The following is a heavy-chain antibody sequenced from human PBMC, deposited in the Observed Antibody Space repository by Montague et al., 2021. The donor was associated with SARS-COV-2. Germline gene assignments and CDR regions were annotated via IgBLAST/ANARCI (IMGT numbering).Heavy chain of an antibody. D-gene: IGHD3-10*01. CDR2: NSYSGST. J-gene: IGHJ5*02. Sequence: SETLSLTCTVSAGSISTNSYYWAWIRQPPGKGLEWIGSNSYSGSTYFNPSLESRLTMSVDTYKNHFSLKLSSVTAADTAVYCCSRLWDFYGSGSYKNSWFDPWGQGTRVTVSS. V-gene: IGHV4-39*02. CDR1: AGSISTNSYY. CDR3: SRLWDFYGSGSYKNSWFDP.